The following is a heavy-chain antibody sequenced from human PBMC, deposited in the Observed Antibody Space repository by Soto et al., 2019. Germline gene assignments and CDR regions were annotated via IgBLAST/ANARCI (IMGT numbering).Heavy chain of an antibody. Sequence: GGSLRLSCAASGFAFSNYAMNWVRQAPGKGLEWVSVISAGVCDTYYADSVKGRFTISRGTSKNILYLQMNSLRAEDTAIYYCAKEFIITSRGVTPSIDFWGPGTLVTVSS. V-gene: IGHV3-23*01. CDR2: ISAGVCDT. D-gene: IGHD3-16*01. CDR3: AKEFIITSRGVTPSIDF. J-gene: IGHJ4*02. CDR1: GFAFSNYA.